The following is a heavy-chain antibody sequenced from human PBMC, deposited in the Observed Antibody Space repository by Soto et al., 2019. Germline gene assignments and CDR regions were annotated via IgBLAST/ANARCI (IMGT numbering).Heavy chain of an antibody. J-gene: IGHJ4*02. D-gene: IGHD2-15*01. CDR2: ISSDGSDK. CDR3: VKGSEVARQELDY. Sequence: QVQLVESGGGVVQPGRSLRLSCAASGFSFTNCGMHWVRQAPGKGLEWVAAISSDGSDKYYSESVKGRFTISRDNSKNTLFLQMNSLRVEDMAVYYCVKGSEVARQELDYWGQGTLVTVSS. CDR1: GFSFTNCG. V-gene: IGHV3-30*18.